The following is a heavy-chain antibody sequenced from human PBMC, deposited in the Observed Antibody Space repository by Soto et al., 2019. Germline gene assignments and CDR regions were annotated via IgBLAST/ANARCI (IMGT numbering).Heavy chain of an antibody. J-gene: IGHJ4*02. D-gene: IGHD3-10*01. CDR3: AGEPITMVRGVNQN. CDR2: INHSGST. Sequence: SETLSLTCAVYGGSFSGYYWSWIRQPPGKGLEWIGEINHSGSTNYNPSLKSRVTISVDTSKNQFSLKLSSVTAADTAVYYCAGEPITMVRGVNQNWGQGTLVTVSS. CDR1: GGSFSGYY. V-gene: IGHV4-34*01.